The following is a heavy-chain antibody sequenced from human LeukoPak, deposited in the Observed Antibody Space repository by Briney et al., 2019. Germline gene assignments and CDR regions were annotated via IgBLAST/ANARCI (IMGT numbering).Heavy chain of an antibody. CDR2: ISGSGGST. CDR1: GFTFSSYA. J-gene: IGHJ4*02. Sequence: PGGSLRLSCAASGFTFSSYAMSWVRQAPGKGLEWVSAISGSGGSTYYADSVKGRFTISRDNSKNTLYLQMNSLRAEDTAVYYCAKSPSHRSGYYHDYWGQGTLVTVSS. CDR3: AKSPSHRSGYYHDY. D-gene: IGHD3-22*01. V-gene: IGHV3-23*01.